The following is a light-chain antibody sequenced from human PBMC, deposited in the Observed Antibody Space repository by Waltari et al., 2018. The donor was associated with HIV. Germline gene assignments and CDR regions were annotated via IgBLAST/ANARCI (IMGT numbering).Light chain of an antibody. J-gene: IGKJ5*01. Sequence: EMVLIQSTATLSLSPGERATLSCRASQSVSSYLAWYDQKPGQSPRLLLYDTSTSATGIPARFSGSWSATDFTLTITSLEPEDSAVYYCQQRSNWSITFGQGTRLEIK. CDR3: QQRSNWSIT. CDR2: DTS. V-gene: IGKV3-11*01. CDR1: QSVSSY.